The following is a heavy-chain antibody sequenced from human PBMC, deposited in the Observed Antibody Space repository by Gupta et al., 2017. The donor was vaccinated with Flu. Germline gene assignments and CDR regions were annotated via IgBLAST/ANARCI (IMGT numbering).Heavy chain of an antibody. CDR2: IVPFLGLA. J-gene: IGHJ6*02. CDR3: ASGDDYGDYYYFGMDV. Sequence: APVQGLEWVRGIVPFLGLADYAQMFQGSVTITADRSTNTAYMELSSLKSEDTAVYYCASGDDYGDYYYFGMDVWGQGTTVTVSS. D-gene: IGHD4-17*01. V-gene: IGHV1-69*10.